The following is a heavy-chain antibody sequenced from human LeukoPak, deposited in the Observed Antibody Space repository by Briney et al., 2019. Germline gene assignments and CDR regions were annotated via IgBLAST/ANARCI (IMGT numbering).Heavy chain of an antibody. J-gene: IGHJ4*02. V-gene: IGHV1-46*01. CDR3: ARDPWGTGWLDY. D-gene: IGHD3-16*01. Sequence: GASVKVSCKASGYTFTGYYMHWVRQAPGQGLEWMGIINPSGGSTSYAQKFQGRVTMTRDTSTSTVYMELSSLRSEDTAVYYCARDPWGTGWLDYWGQGTLVTVSS. CDR1: GYTFTGYY. CDR2: INPSGGST.